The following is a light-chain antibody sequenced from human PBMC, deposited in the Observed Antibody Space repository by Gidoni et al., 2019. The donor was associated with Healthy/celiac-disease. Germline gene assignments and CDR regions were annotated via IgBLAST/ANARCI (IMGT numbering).Light chain of an antibody. CDR2: AAS. CDR1: QSISSY. Sequence: DIHMTQSQTSLSASVGDRVTITCRASQSISSYLNWYQQKPGKAPKLLIYAASSLQSGVPSRFSGSGSGTDFTLTISSLQPEDFATYYCQQSYSTPLTFGPGTKVDIK. V-gene: IGKV1-39*01. J-gene: IGKJ3*01. CDR3: QQSYSTPLT.